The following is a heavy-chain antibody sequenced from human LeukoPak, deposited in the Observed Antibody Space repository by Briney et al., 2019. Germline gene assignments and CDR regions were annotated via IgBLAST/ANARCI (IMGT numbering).Heavy chain of an antibody. CDR3: ARISLDAFDI. CDR1: GFTFSSFW. CDR2: INQNGSEK. Sequence: GGSQRLSCVASGFTFSSFWMTWVRQAPGKGLEWVANINQNGSEKYYVDYVKGRFTISRDNAKNSLYLQMNSLRAEDTAVYHCARISLDAFDIWGEGTMVTVSS. V-gene: IGHV3-7*04. J-gene: IGHJ3*02.